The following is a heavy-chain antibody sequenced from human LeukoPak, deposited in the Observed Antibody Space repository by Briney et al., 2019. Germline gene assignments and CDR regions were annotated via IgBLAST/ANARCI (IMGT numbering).Heavy chain of an antibody. CDR1: GYSISSGYF. CDR3: ATNYGSGSYYILVY. CDR2: IYHSGST. V-gene: IGHV4-38-2*01. Sequence: SETLSLTCAVSGYSISSGYFWGWIRQPPGKGLEWSVSIYHSGSTYYNPSLKSRVTISLNTSKNQFSLKLSSVTAADTAVYYCATNYGSGSYYILVYWGQGTLVTVSS. J-gene: IGHJ4*02. D-gene: IGHD3-10*01.